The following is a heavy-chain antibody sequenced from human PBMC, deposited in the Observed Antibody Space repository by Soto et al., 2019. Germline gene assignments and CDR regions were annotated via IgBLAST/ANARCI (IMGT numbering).Heavy chain of an antibody. CDR1: GGSMRNYY. J-gene: IGHJ4*02. D-gene: IGHD6-6*01. CDR3: TSSYSTSSSPDY. V-gene: IGHV4-59*01. Sequence: SETLSLTCSVSGGSMRNYYLNWIRQPPGRGLEWIGYVYHSGSTNYNPSLKSRVSMSVDVSRNHFSLTLHSVTAADTAVYFCTSSYSTSSSPDYWGQGTLVTVYS. CDR2: VYHSGST.